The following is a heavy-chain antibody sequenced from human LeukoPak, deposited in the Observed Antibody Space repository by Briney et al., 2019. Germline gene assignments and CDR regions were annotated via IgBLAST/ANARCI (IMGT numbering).Heavy chain of an antibody. V-gene: IGHV3-7*01. CDR2: IKQDGSEI. Sequence: GGSLRLSCAASGYTFSNYWMTRVRQAPGKGLEWVANIKQDGSEIFYVDSVKGRFTISRDNARNSLYLQMNSLRAEDTAVYYCARTPDGVDYWGQGTLVTVSS. CDR1: GYTFSNYW. D-gene: IGHD3-10*01. CDR3: ARTPDGVDY. J-gene: IGHJ4*02.